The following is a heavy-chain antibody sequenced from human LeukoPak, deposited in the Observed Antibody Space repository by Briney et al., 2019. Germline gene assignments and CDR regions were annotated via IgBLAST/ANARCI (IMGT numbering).Heavy chain of an antibody. J-gene: IGHJ5*02. Sequence: SETLSLTCTVSGGSISSSSYYWGWIRQPPGKGLEWIGSIYYSGSTYYNPSLKSRVTISVDTSKNQFSLKLSSVTAADTAVYYCAEGGSGWYLNWFDPWGQGTLVAVSS. D-gene: IGHD6-19*01. CDR3: AEGGSGWYLNWFDP. V-gene: IGHV4-39*01. CDR2: IYYSGST. CDR1: GGSISSSSYY.